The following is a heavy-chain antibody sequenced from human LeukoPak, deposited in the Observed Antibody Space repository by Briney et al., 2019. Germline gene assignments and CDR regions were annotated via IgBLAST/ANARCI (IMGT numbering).Heavy chain of an antibody. CDR1: GGSFSGYY. Sequence: PSETLSLTCAVYGGSFSGYYWSWIRQPPGKGLEWIGEINHSGSTNYNPSLKSRVTISVDTSKNQFSLKLSSVTAADTAVYYCARRPIVVVPAASHYFDYWGQGILVAVSS. D-gene: IGHD2-2*01. J-gene: IGHJ4*02. CDR3: ARRPIVVVPAASHYFDY. V-gene: IGHV4-34*01. CDR2: INHSGST.